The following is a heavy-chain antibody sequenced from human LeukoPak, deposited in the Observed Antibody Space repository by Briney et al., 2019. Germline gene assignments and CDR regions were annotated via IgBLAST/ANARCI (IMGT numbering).Heavy chain of an antibody. CDR3: AKTTAGNSSGRYPRWPVDY. V-gene: IGHV3-23*01. CDR2: VSGSGGIT. CDR1: GFTFNSYA. Sequence: GGSLRLSCAASGFTFNSYAMTWVRQAPGKGLEWVSHVSGSGGITYYADSVKGRFTISRDNSKNTLYLQMNSLRAEDTAVYYCAKTTAGNSSGRYPRWPVDYWGQGTLVTVSS. J-gene: IGHJ4*02. D-gene: IGHD6-19*01.